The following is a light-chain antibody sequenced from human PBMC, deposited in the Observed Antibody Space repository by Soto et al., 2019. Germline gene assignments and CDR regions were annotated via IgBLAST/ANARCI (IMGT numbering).Light chain of an antibody. Sequence: EIVLTQSPATRSLSPGERATLSCRASQSVSSYLAWYQQKPGQAPRLLIYDASNRATGIPARFSGSGSGAAFTLTISSLEPEDFAVYYCQQRSNWPPITFGQGTRLEIK. J-gene: IGKJ5*01. CDR2: DAS. V-gene: IGKV3-11*01. CDR3: QQRSNWPPIT. CDR1: QSVSSY.